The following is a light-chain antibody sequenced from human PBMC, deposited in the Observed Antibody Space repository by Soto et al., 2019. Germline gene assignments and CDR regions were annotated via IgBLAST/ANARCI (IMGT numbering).Light chain of an antibody. CDR1: QGISSY. J-gene: IGKJ1*01. CDR3: DQRLSRWT. Sequence: IETTQSQYSLSAPLGDRVTITCRASQGISSYLNWYQQKPGKAPKLLIYAASSLQSGVPSRFSGSGSGTDFTLTISSLQPHDFATYYCDQRLSRWTFGQGTKVDIK. V-gene: IGKV1-39*01. CDR2: AAS.